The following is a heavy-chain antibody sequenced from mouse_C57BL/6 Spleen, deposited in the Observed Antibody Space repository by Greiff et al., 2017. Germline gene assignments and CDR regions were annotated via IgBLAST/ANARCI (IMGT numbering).Heavy chain of an antibody. CDR3: ARVQNENAIDD. Sequence: QVTLKVSGPGLLQPSPTLRLTCSFSGFSLSTFGMGVGWLRHPPGKGLVWLVHIWCDDDKYYNPVLKRRLTISKDNSKNQVFLKIANVDTADTATYYCARVQNENAIDDWGQGTSVTVSS. CDR2: IWCDDDK. J-gene: IGHJ4*01. CDR1: GFSLSTFGMG. V-gene: IGHV8-8*01.